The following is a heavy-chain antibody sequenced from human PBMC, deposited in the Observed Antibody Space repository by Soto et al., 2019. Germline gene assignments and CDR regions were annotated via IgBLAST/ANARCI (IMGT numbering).Heavy chain of an antibody. Sequence: GGSLRLSCAASGFTFSNDWMSWVRQAPGKGLEWVGRIKSKTDGGTTDYAAPVKGRFTISRDDSKNTLYLQMNSLKTEDTAVYYCTTAPLRYCSSTSCYHWYFDLWGRGTLVTVSS. J-gene: IGHJ2*01. D-gene: IGHD2-2*01. CDR3: TTAPLRYCSSTSCYHWYFDL. CDR2: IKSKTDGGTT. CDR1: GFTFSNDW. V-gene: IGHV3-15*01.